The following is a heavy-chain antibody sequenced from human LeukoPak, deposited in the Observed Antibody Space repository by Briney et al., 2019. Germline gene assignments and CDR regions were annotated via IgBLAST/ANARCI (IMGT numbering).Heavy chain of an antibody. CDR2: INHSGST. J-gene: IGHJ6*03. CDR1: GGSFSGYY. Sequence: LSETLSLTCAVYGGSFSGYYWSWIRQPPGKGLEWIGEINHSGSTNYNPSLKSRVTISVDTSKNQFSLKLSSVTAADTAVYYCARRGIVGATWDYYYYMDVWGKGTTVTISS. V-gene: IGHV4-34*01. D-gene: IGHD1-26*01. CDR3: ARRGIVGATWDYYYYMDV.